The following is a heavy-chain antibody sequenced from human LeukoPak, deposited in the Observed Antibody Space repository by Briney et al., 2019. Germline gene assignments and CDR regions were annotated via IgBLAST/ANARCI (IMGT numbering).Heavy chain of an antibody. CDR3: ARLTMVRGGYMDV. CDR1: GYTFTSYY. D-gene: IGHD3-10*01. V-gene: IGHV5-51*01. J-gene: IGHJ6*03. CDR2: IYPGDSDT. Sequence: ASVKVSCKASGYTFTSYYIHWVRQMPGKGLEWMGIIYPGDSDTRYSPSFQGQVTISADKSISTAYLQWSSLKASDTAMYYCARLTMVRGGYMDVWGKGTTVTISS.